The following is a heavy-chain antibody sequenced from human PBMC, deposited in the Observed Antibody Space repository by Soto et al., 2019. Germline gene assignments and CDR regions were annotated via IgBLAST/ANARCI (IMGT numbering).Heavy chain of an antibody. J-gene: IGHJ6*02. V-gene: IGHV1-69*12. CDR3: ARHVPAAGYYYGMDV. D-gene: IGHD2-2*01. CDR2: IIPIFGTA. Sequence: QVQLVQSGAEVKKPGSSVKVSCKASGGTFSSYAISWVRQAPGQGLEWMGGIIPIFGTANYAQKFQGRVMITADESTSSAYMVLSSLRSEYTAVYYCARHVPAAGYYYGMDVWGQGTTVTVSS. CDR1: GGTFSSYA.